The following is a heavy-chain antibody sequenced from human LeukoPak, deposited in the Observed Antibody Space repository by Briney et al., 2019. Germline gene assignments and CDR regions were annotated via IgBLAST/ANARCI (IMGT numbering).Heavy chain of an antibody. Sequence: SETLSLTCTVSGGSIGSSSYYWGWIRQPPGEGLEWIGSIYYSGSTYYNPSLTSGVTISVDTSKNQFSLKLSSVTAADTAVYYCGRLGGYSHPDYWGQGTLVTVSS. D-gene: IGHD3-10*01. CDR1: GGSIGSSSYY. CDR3: GRLGGYSHPDY. CDR2: IYYSGST. V-gene: IGHV4-39*01. J-gene: IGHJ4*02.